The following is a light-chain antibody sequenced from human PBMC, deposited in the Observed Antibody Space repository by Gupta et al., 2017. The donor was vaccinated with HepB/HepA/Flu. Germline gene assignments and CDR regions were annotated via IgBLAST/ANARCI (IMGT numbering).Light chain of an antibody. CDR2: DAS. Sequence: EIVLTQSPATLSLSPGERATLSCRASQSVSSYLAWYQQKPGQAPRLLIYDASNRATGIPARFRGIGSGTDFTLTISSLEPEDFAVYYCQQRSNWPPEYTFGQGTKLEIK. CDR1: QSVSSY. V-gene: IGKV3-11*01. CDR3: QQRSNWPPEYT. J-gene: IGKJ2*01.